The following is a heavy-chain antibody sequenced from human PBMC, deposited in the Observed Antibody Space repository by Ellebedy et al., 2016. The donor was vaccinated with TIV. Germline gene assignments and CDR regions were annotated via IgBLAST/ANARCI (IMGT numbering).Heavy chain of an antibody. J-gene: IGHJ4*02. CDR1: GGPFSGSA. CDR3: ARSATYYYGSGTYFDY. D-gene: IGHD3-10*01. V-gene: IGHV1-69*13. CDR2: INPIFGTT. Sequence: SVKVSCKASGGPFSGSAISWVRQAPGQGLEWMGGINPIFGTTTYAKKFQGRVTITADASTSTAYMELSSLRSEDTAVYYCARSATYYYGSGTYFDYWGQGTLVTVSS.